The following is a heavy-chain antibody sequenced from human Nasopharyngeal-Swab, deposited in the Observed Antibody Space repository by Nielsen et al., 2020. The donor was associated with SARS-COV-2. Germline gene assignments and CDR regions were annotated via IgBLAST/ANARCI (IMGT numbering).Heavy chain of an antibody. V-gene: IGHV3-30*03. Sequence: GGSLRPSCAASGSRFSGYGMHWVRQAPGKGLEWVAVISFDGSKKYYADSVKGRFTISRDSSKNTLYLQMNSLRAEDTAVYYCARDTSVDIVLLYYGMDVWGQGTTVTVSS. J-gene: IGHJ6*02. CDR2: ISFDGSKK. CDR3: ARDTSVDIVLLYYGMDV. D-gene: IGHD5-12*01. CDR1: GSRFSGYG.